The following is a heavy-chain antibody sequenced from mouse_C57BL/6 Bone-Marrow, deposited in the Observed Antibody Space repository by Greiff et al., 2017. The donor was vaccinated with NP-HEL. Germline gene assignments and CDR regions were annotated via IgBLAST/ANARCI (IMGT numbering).Heavy chain of an antibody. V-gene: IGHV5-6*02. Sequence: EVKLVESGGDLVKPGGSLKLSCAASGFTFSSYGMSWVRQTPDKRLEWVATISSGGSYTYYPDSVKGRFTISRDNAKNTLYLQMSSLKSEDTAMYFCARRGTRVVALCDVWGTGTTVTDSS. J-gene: IGHJ1*03. CDR2: ISSGGSYT. D-gene: IGHD1-1*01. CDR3: ARRGTRVVALCDV. CDR1: GFTFSSYG.